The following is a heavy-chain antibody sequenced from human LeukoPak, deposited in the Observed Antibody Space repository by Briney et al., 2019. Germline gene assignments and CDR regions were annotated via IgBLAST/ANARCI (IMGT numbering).Heavy chain of an antibody. V-gene: IGHV3-7*04. CDR3: ARERVCRSNSCYSTFDS. CDR1: GFTFSSYW. J-gene: IGHJ4*02. Sequence: PGGSLRLSCAASGFTFSSYWMTWVRQAPGKGLEWVANIKQDGSDKHYVDSVKGRFTISRDNAKNSLFLQMDSLRDEDTAVYYCARERVCRSNSCYSTFDSWGRGTLVTVSS. D-gene: IGHD2-2*02. CDR2: IKQDGSDK.